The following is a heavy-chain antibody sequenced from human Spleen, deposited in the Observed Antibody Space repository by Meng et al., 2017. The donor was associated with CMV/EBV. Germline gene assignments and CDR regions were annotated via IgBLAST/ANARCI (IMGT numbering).Heavy chain of an antibody. J-gene: IGHJ3*02. Sequence: GESLKISCAASGFTFSSYAMHWVRQAPGKGLEWVAVISYDGSNKYYADSVKGRFTISRDNSKNTLYLQMNSLRAEDTAVYYCAKAFIAAAGTSGGAFDIWGQGTMVTVSS. CDR2: ISYDGSNK. V-gene: IGHV3-30*04. D-gene: IGHD6-13*01. CDR1: GFTFSSYA. CDR3: AKAFIAAAGTSGGAFDI.